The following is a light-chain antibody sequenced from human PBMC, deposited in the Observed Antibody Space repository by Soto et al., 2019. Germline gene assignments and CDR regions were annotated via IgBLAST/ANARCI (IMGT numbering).Light chain of an antibody. J-gene: IGKJ2*01. CDR3: HQYGSSLGT. Sequence: IVLTQSPVTLSLSPGEGATLSCRASHSVTGTNLAWYQQRAGQAPRLLIYDAVRRATGIPDRFSGSGSGTDFTLTISRLEPEDFAVYYCHQYGSSLGTFGQGTKVEI. V-gene: IGKV3-20*01. CDR2: DAV. CDR1: HSVTGTN.